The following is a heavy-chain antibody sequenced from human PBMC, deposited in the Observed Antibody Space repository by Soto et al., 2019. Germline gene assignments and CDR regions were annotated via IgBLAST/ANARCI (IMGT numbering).Heavy chain of an antibody. CDR3: ARYGGYCSSTSCYSYGMDV. D-gene: IGHD2-2*01. J-gene: IGHJ6*02. Sequence: EVQLVESGGGLVQPGGSLRLSCAASGFTLSSYEMNWVRQAPGKGLEWVSYISSSGSIIYYADSVKGRFTISRDNVENSLYLQMNSLRAEDTAVYYCARYGGYCSSTSCYSYGMDVWGQGTTVTVSS. CDR1: GFTLSSYE. V-gene: IGHV3-48*03. CDR2: ISSSGSII.